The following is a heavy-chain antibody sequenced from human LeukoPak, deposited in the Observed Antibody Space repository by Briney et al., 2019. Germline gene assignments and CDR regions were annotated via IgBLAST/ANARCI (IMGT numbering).Heavy chain of an antibody. Sequence: ASVKVSCKASGYTFTSYAMHWARQAPGPRLEWMGWINAGNGNTKYSQKFQGRVTITRDTSASTAYMELSSLRSEDTAVYYCARDDSSSWYGLFDYWGQGTLVTVSS. J-gene: IGHJ4*02. V-gene: IGHV1-3*01. D-gene: IGHD6-13*01. CDR2: INAGNGNT. CDR3: ARDDSSSWYGLFDY. CDR1: GYTFTSYA.